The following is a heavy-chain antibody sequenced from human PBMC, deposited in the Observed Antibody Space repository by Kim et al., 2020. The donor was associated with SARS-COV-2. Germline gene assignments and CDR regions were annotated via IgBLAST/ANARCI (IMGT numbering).Heavy chain of an antibody. Sequence: DSVKGRVTIARDNAKNTLYLQMNSLRAEDTAVYYCAKPSNITSFQNAFDIWGQGTMVTISS. V-gene: IGHV3-23*01. CDR3: AKPSNITSFQNAFDI. D-gene: IGHD1-20*01. J-gene: IGHJ3*02.